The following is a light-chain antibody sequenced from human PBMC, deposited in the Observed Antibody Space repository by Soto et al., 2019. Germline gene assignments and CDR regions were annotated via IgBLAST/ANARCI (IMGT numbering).Light chain of an antibody. CDR2: EVS. Sequence: QSVLTQPASVSGSPGQSITISCNGASSDIGPYDYVSWYQHHPGRAPKLLIYEVSNRPSGVSYRFSGSKSGNTASLTISGLQAEDEGDYYCTTFAPGRIYVFGSGTKVTVL. CDR3: TTFAPGRIYV. J-gene: IGLJ1*01. V-gene: IGLV2-14*01. CDR1: SSDIGPYDY.